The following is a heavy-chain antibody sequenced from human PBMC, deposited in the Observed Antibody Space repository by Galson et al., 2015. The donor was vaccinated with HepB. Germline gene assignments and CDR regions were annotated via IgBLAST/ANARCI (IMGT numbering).Heavy chain of an antibody. D-gene: IGHD2/OR15-2a*01. CDR1: EFAFGSYA. Sequence: SLSLSCAASEFAFGSYAMSWVRQAPGEGLEWVSAISNSGESTFYADSVKGRFTISRDDSENTLYLLMNSLRVEDTAVYYCSKGRFYDTNYSPPPAYYYYGINVWGQGTTVTVSS. V-gene: IGHV3-23*01. CDR2: ISNSGEST. J-gene: IGHJ6*02. CDR3: SKGRFYDTNYSPPPAYYYYGINV.